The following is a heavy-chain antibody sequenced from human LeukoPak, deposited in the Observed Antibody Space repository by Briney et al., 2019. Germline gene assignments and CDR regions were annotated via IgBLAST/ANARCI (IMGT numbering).Heavy chain of an antibody. V-gene: IGHV3-33*01. CDR3: ASAVDSSGYRFSIDAFDI. CDR2: IWYDGSNK. CDR1: GFTFSSYG. J-gene: IGHJ3*02. D-gene: IGHD3-22*01. Sequence: GGSLRLSCAASGFTFSSYGMHWVRQAPGKGLEWVAVIWYDGSNKYYADSVKGRFTISRDNSKNTLYLQMNSLRAEDTAVYYCASAVDSSGYRFSIDAFDIWGQGTMVTVSS.